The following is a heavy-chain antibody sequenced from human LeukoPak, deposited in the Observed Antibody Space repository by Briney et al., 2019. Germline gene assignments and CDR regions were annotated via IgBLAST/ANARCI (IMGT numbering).Heavy chain of an antibody. V-gene: IGHV1-69*04. D-gene: IGHD6-19*01. CDR3: AREGQGEEQWLVDYFDY. CDR2: IIPILGIA. Sequence: ASVKVSCKASGGTFSSYAISWVRQAPGQGLEWMGRIIPILGIANYAQKFQGRVTITADKSTSTAYMELSSLRSEDTAVYYCAREGQGEEQWLVDYFDYWGQGTLVTVSS. CDR1: GGTFSSYA. J-gene: IGHJ4*02.